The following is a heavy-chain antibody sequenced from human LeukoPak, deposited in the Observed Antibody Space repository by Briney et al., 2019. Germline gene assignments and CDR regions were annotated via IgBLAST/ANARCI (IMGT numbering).Heavy chain of an antibody. D-gene: IGHD1-26*01. CDR1: GFTFDDYA. CDR2: ISWNSGSI. J-gene: IGHJ5*02. CDR3: AKDIGRRSRIA. Sequence: GGSLRLSCAASGFTFDDYAMHWVRQAPGKGLEWVSGISWNSGSIGYADSVKGRFTISRDNAKNSLYLQMNSLRAEDTALYYCAKDIGRRSRIAWGQGTLVTVSS. V-gene: IGHV3-9*01.